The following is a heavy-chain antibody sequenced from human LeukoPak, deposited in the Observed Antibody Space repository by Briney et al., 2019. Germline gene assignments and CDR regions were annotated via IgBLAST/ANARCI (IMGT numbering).Heavy chain of an antibody. CDR3: ARGHTAVTRHFDF. CDR2: ISYDGSNK. D-gene: IGHD4-17*01. Sequence: GGSLRLSCAASGFTFSSYAMHWVRQAPGKGLEGVAVISYDGSNKYYADSVKGRFTISRDNAKKTVHLQMNSLRAEDTAVYYCARGHTAVTRHFDFWGQGTLVTVSS. CDR1: GFTFSSYA. V-gene: IGHV3-30*04. J-gene: IGHJ4*02.